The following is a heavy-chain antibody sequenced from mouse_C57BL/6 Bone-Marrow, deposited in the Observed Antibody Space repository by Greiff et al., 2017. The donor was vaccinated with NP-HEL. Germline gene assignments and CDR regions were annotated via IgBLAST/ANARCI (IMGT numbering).Heavy chain of an antibody. CDR3: ARREVVENWYFDV. V-gene: IGHV1-75*01. J-gene: IGHJ1*03. CDR2: IFPGSGST. Sequence: VKLMESGPELVKPGASVKISCKASGYTFTDYYINWVKQRPGQGLEWIGWIFPGSGSTYYNEKFKGKATLTVDKSSSTAYMLLSSLTSEDSAVYFCARREVVENWYFDVWGTGTTVTVSS. CDR1: GYTFTDYY. D-gene: IGHD1-1*01.